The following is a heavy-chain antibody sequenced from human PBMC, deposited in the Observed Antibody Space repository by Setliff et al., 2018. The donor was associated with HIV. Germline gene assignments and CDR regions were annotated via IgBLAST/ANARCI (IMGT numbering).Heavy chain of an antibody. Sequence: SETLSLTCTVSGGSINNFYWSWIRQPPGKGLEWIGYISTSGSTKYNPSLKSRVTILVDPSNNQFFLRLSSVTAADTAMYYCARHSDFWSEDAFDIWAQGTVVTVSS. D-gene: IGHD3-3*01. J-gene: IGHJ3*02. CDR3: ARHSDFWSEDAFDI. CDR1: GGSINNFY. V-gene: IGHV4-4*09. CDR2: ISTSGST.